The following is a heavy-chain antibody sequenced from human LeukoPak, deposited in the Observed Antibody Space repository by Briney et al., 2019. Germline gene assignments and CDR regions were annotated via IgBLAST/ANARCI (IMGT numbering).Heavy chain of an antibody. CDR2: VSGSGDET. Sequence: GGSLRLSCSASGFTFSSCAMSWVRQTPGKGLEWVSGVSGSGDETYYADSVKGRFTISRDNSKSTLYLQMSSLRAEDTAVYYCAKEGPLRRPDFDYWAQGTLDTVSS. V-gene: IGHV3-23*01. J-gene: IGHJ4*02. CDR1: GFTFSSCA. CDR3: AKEGPLRRPDFDY.